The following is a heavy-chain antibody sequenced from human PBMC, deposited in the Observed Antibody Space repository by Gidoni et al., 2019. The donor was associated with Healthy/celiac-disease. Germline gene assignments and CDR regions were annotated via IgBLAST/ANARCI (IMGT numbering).Heavy chain of an antibody. CDR2: IWYDGSNK. D-gene: IGHD2-21*02. V-gene: IGHV3-33*01. CDR3: AREGVGYCGGDCYSGIGY. J-gene: IGHJ4*02. CDR1: GFTFRRYG. Sequence: QVQLVESGGGVVQPGRSLRLSCAASGFTFRRYGMHWVRQAPGKGLEWVAVIWYDGSNKYYADSVKGRFTISRDNSKNTLYLQMNSLRAEDMAVYYCAREGVGYCGGDCYSGIGYWGQGTLVTVSS.